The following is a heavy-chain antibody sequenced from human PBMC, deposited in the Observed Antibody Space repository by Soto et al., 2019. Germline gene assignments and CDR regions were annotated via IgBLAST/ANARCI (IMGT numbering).Heavy chain of an antibody. J-gene: IGHJ4*02. Sequence: QVHLEESGGGLVKPGGSLRLSCIASGFTFSDYYMSWIRQAPGKGLEWVADISNSGKIRHHADSVEGRFTISRDNARDSIYLQMNSLRPEDSAIYYCARDHGGGGLTLESWGQGTLVTVSS. D-gene: IGHD3-16*01. V-gene: IGHV3-11*01. CDR3: ARDHGGGGLTLES. CDR2: ISNSGKIR. CDR1: GFTFSDYY.